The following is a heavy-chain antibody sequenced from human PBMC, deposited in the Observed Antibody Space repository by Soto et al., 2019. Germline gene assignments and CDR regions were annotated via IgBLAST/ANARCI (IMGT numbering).Heavy chain of an antibody. V-gene: IGHV3-66*01. CDR2: IYSGGST. CDR3: ARDWPQVGATGDAFDI. Sequence: GGSLRLSCAASGFTVSSNYMSWVRQAPGKGLEWVSVIYSGGSTYYADSVKGRFTISRDNSKNTLYLQMNSLRAEDTAVYYCARDWPQVGATGDAFDIWGQVTMVTVSS. D-gene: IGHD1-26*01. J-gene: IGHJ3*02. CDR1: GFTVSSNY.